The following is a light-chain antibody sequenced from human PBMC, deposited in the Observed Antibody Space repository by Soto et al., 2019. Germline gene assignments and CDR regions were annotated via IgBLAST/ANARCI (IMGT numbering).Light chain of an antibody. Sequence: EIVMTQSPATLSVSPGERATLSCRASQSISRYLAWYQQKPGQGPRLLIYGASTRATGIPARFSGSGSGTEFTLTISSLQSEDFAVYYCQQYNNWPRTFGQGTKVDIK. CDR3: QQYNNWPRT. V-gene: IGKV3-15*01. CDR1: QSISRY. J-gene: IGKJ1*01. CDR2: GAS.